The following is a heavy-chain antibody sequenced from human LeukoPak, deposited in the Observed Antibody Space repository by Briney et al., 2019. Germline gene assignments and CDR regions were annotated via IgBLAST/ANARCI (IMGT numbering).Heavy chain of an antibody. CDR3: ATDDVTTGTKTALGY. D-gene: IGHD1-1*01. J-gene: IGHJ4*02. CDR1: GFTFTSSA. Sequence: SVKVSCKASGFTFTSSAVQWVRQARGQGLEWIGWIVVGSGNTNYAQKFQERVTINRDMPTSTAYMELNSLRSEDTAVYYCATDDVTTGTKTALGYWGQGTLVTVSS. V-gene: IGHV1-58*01. CDR2: IVVGSGNT.